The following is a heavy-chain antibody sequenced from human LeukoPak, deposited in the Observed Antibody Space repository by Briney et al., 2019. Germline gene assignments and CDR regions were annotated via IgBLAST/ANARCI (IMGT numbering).Heavy chain of an antibody. J-gene: IGHJ4*02. Sequence: GGSLRLSCAASGFTVSTNYVSGVRQAPGKGLEWVSVIYSSGSTYYADSVKDRFTISRDNSRNTVDLQMSSLRVEDTAVYYCARASWGYQFGSWGQGTLVTVSS. D-gene: IGHD5-12*01. CDR1: GFTVSTNY. CDR2: IYSSGST. V-gene: IGHV3-66*01. CDR3: ARASWGYQFGS.